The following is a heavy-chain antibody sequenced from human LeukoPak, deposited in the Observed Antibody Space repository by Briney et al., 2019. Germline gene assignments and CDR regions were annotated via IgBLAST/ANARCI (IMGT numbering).Heavy chain of an antibody. CDR2: IYYSGST. V-gene: IGHV4-31*03. J-gene: IGHJ4*02. Sequence: KTSQTLSLTCTVSGGSISSGGYYWSWIRQHPGKGLEWIGYIYYSGSTYYNPSLKSRVTISVDTSKNQFSLKLSSVTAADTAVYYCASLWGSGSLFDYWGQGTLVTVSS. CDR1: GGSISSGGYY. CDR3: ASLWGSGSLFDY. D-gene: IGHD3-10*01.